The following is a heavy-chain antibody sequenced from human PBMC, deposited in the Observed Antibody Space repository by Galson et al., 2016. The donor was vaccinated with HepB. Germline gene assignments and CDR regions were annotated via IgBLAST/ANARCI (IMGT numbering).Heavy chain of an antibody. CDR2: IKHDGSET. J-gene: IGHJ5*02. D-gene: IGHD3-22*01. V-gene: IGHV3-7*01. Sequence: SLRLSCAASGFIFSSYAMHWVRQAPGKGLEWVANIKHDGSETWYVDSMRGRFTISRDNAKNSLYLQMNSLRVEDTAVYYCARAGDRSGYFQLRWFDPWGQGTLVTVSS. CDR3: ARAGDRSGYFQLRWFDP. CDR1: GFIFSSYA.